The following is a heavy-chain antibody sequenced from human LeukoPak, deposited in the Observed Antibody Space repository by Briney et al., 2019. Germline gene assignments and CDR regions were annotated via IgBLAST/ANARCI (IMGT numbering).Heavy chain of an antibody. CDR2: IYSGGDT. CDR3: AREGPYFFDY. V-gene: IGHV3-66*01. CDR1: GFTVSSNY. Sequence: PGGSLRLSCAASGFTVSSNYMSWVRQAPGKGLEWVSLIYSGGDTYYADSVKGRFTISRDNSKNTLYLQMNSLRAEDTAVYYCAREGPYFFDYWGQGTLVTVSS. J-gene: IGHJ4*02.